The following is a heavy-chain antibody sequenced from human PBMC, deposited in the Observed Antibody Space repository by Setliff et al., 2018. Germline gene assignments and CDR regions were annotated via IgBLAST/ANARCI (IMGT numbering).Heavy chain of an antibody. J-gene: IGHJ4*02. V-gene: IGHV5-51*01. CDR3: ARLGRNNSAPPGDY. Sequence: GESLKISCKSSGYTFTNYWIGWVRQMPGKGLEWMGIIYPDDSDARYSPSFRGQVTISVDKSISTAYLQWSSLKASDTAMYYCARLGRNNSAPPGDYWGQGTLVTVSS. CDR1: GYTFTNYW. CDR2: IYPDDSDA. D-gene: IGHD6-25*01.